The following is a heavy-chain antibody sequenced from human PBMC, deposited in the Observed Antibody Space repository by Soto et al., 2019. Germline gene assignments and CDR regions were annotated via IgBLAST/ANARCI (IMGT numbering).Heavy chain of an antibody. Sequence: ASVKVSFKASGYTFTSYDINWLRQATGQGLEWMGWMNPNSGNTGYAQKFQGRVTMTRNTSISTAYMELSSLRSEDTAVYYCARGRINQYYDILTGYSNWFDPWGQGTLVTVSS. D-gene: IGHD3-9*01. J-gene: IGHJ5*02. CDR1: GYTFTSYD. CDR2: MNPNSGNT. CDR3: ARGRINQYYDILTGYSNWFDP. V-gene: IGHV1-8*01.